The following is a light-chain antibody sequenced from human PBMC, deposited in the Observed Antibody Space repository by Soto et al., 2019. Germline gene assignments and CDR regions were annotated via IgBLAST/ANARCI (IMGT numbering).Light chain of an antibody. J-gene: IGKJ2*01. Sequence: EIVLTQSPGTLSLSPGERATLSCRASQRVSSSYLAWYQQKPGQAPRLLIYGASSRATGIPDRFSGSGSGTDFTLTISRLEAEDFAVYYCQQYGKTFGQGTKLEIK. CDR3: QQYGKT. CDR1: QRVSSSY. V-gene: IGKV3-20*01. CDR2: GAS.